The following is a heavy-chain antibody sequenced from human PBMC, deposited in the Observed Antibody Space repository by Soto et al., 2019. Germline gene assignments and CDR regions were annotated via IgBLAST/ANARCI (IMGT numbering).Heavy chain of an antibody. J-gene: IGHJ3*02. D-gene: IGHD2-15*01. CDR2: ISYDGSNK. CDR1: GFTFSSYA. Sequence: QVQLVESGGGVVQPGRSLRLSCAASGFTFSSYAMHWVRQAPGEGLEWVAVISYDGSNKYYADSVKGRFTISRDNSKNTLYLQMNSLRAEDTAVYYCAREEATEDIVVVVAVSDAFDIWGQGTMVTVSS. V-gene: IGHV3-30-3*01. CDR3: AREEATEDIVVVVAVSDAFDI.